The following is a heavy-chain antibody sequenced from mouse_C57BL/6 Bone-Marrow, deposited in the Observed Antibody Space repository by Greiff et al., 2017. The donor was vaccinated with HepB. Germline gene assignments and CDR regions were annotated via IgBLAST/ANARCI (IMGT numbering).Heavy chain of an antibody. V-gene: IGHV1-15*01. CDR1: GYTFTDYE. CDR2: IDPETGGT. J-gene: IGHJ4*01. D-gene: IGHD1-3*01. Sequence: QVQLKESGAELVRPGASVTLSCKASGYTFTDYEMHWVKQTPVHGLEWIGAIDPETGGTAYNQKFKGKAILTADKSSSTAYMELRSLTSEDSAVYYCTRLYSNAMDYWGQGTSVTVSS. CDR3: TRLYSNAMDY.